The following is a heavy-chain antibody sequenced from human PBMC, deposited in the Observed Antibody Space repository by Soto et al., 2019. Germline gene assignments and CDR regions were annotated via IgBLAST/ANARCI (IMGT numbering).Heavy chain of an antibody. CDR1: GGSVSSGSYY. CDR2: IYYSGST. V-gene: IGHV4-61*01. J-gene: IGHJ6*02. CDR3: ARETHYGDLGLGDYYYGMDV. Sequence: PSETLSLTCTVSGGSVSSGSYYWSWIRQPPGKGLEWIGYIYYSGSTNYNPSLKSRVTISVDTSKNQFSLKLSSVTAADTAVYYCARETHYGDLGLGDYYYGMDVWGQGTTVTVS. D-gene: IGHD4-17*01.